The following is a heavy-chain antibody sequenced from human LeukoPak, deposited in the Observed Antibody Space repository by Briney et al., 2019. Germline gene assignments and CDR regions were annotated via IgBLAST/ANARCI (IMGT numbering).Heavy chain of an antibody. CDR1: GYTFTSYG. CDR2: ISAYNGNT. V-gene: IGHV1-18*01. D-gene: IGHD3-10*01. CDR3: ARDQGLWFGELLIPHYYYYMDV. Sequence: ASVKVSCKASGYTFTSYGISWVRQAPGQGLEWMGWISAYNGNTNYAQKLQGRVTMTTDTSTSTAYMELRSLRSDDTAVYYCARDQGLWFGELLIPHYYYYMDVWGKGTTVTVSS. J-gene: IGHJ6*03.